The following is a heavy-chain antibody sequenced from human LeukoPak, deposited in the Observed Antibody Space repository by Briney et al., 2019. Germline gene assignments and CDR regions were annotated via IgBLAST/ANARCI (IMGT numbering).Heavy chain of an antibody. D-gene: IGHD2-15*01. CDR1: GYTFISYG. Sequence: ASVKVSCNASGYTFISYGISWVRQAPGQGLEWMGWVSAYADDTNYVQKFQGRVTMTTDTSTSTAYMELRSLRFDDTAVYYCARDCIGCHGFDYWGQGTLVTVSS. V-gene: IGHV1-18*01. CDR2: VSAYADDT. J-gene: IGHJ4*02. CDR3: ARDCIGCHGFDY.